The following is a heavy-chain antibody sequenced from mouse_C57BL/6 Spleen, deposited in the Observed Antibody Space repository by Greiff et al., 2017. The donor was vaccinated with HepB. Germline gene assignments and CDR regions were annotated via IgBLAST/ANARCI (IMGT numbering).Heavy chain of an antibody. D-gene: IGHD2-4*01. CDR2: INPNNGGT. CDR3: ATWRDYDGGSWFAY. V-gene: IGHV1-26*01. Sequence: VQLQQSGPELVKPGASVKISCKASGYTFTDYYMNWVKQSHGKSLEWIGDINPNNGGTSYNQKFKGKATLTVDKSSSTAYMELRSLTSEDSAVYYCATWRDYDGGSWFAYWGQGTLVTVSA. J-gene: IGHJ3*01. CDR1: GYTFTDYY.